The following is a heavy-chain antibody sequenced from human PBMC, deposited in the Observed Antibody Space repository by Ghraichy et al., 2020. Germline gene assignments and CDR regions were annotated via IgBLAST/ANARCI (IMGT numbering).Heavy chain of an antibody. V-gene: IGHV3-23*01. CDR2: VNGGGYST. CDR1: GFTYRNYA. D-gene: IGHD5-18*01. J-gene: IGHJ4*02. CDR3: ARGGYTYANPHYYFDY. Sequence: GESLNISCTASGFTYRNYAMNWVRQAPGKGLEWVSTVNGGGYSTLYADSVKGRFSISRDNSKNTLYLQMNNLRAEDTAVYYCARGGYTYANPHYYFDYWGQGALVSVSS.